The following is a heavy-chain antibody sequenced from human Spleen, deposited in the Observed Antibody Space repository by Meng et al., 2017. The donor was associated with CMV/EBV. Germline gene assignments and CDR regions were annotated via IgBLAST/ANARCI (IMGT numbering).Heavy chain of an antibody. CDR2: TYSGDTGT. J-gene: IGHJ4*02. D-gene: IGHD6-19*01. V-gene: IGHV3-23*03. CDR3: AGNPYTSGWYDY. CDR1: GFTFSSYA. Sequence: CAASGFTFSSYAMNWVRQAPGKGLEWVSVTYSGDTGTYYADSVKGRSTISRDNSKNTLYLQMNSLRAEDTAVYYCAGNPYTSGWYDYWGQGTLVTVSS.